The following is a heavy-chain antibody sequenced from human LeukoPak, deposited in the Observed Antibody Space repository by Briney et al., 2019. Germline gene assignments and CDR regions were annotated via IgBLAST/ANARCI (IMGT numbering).Heavy chain of an antibody. J-gene: IGHJ4*02. V-gene: IGHV4-4*07. Sequence: PSETLSLTCTVSGGSISSYSRSWIRQPAGKGLEWIGRIYTSGSTNYNPSLKSRVTMSVDTSKNRFSLKLSSVTAADTAVYYCASVGSSGDFDYWGQGTLVTVSS. CDR1: GGSISSYS. CDR2: IYTSGST. CDR3: ASVGSSGDFDY. D-gene: IGHD6-25*01.